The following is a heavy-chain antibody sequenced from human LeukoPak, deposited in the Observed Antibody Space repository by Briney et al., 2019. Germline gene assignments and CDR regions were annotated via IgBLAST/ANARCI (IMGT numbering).Heavy chain of an antibody. CDR2: INHSGST. CDR3: AREGEQWLVRDWYFDL. V-gene: IGHV4-34*01. J-gene: IGHJ2*01. CDR1: GGSFSGYY. D-gene: IGHD6-19*01. Sequence: PSETLSLTCAVYGGSFSGYYWSWIRQPPGKGLEWIGEINHSGSTNYNPSLKSRVTISVDTSKNQFSLKLSSVTAADTAVYYYAREGEQWLVRDWYFDLWGRGTLVTVSS.